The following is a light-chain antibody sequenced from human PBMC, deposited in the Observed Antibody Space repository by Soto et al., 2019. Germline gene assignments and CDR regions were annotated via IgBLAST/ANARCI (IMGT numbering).Light chain of an antibody. J-gene: IGKJ1*01. CDR2: GAS. CDR3: QQYNNWPPRT. V-gene: IGKV3-15*01. CDR1: QSVSSS. Sequence: EIVMTQSPATLSVSPGERATLSCWASQSVSSSLAWYQQKPGQAPRLLIYGASTRATGIPARFSGSGSGTEFTLTISSLQSEDFAVYYCQQYNNWPPRTFGQGTKVEIK.